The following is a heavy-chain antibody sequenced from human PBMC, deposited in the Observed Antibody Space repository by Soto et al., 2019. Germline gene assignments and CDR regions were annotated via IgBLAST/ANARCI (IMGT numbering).Heavy chain of an antibody. V-gene: IGHV4-61*01. CDR1: DGSVSSGNYY. J-gene: IGHJ4*02. CDR2: IHSSGST. D-gene: IGHD5-12*01. Sequence: QAQLQESGPGLVKTSETLSLTCTVSDGSVSSGNYYWTWIRQPPGKGLEWIGYIHSSGSTLYNPPLKSRVFISVDTSMNQFSLKLTSVTAADTALYFCARDSLALFDSWGQGTLVTVSS. CDR3: ARDSLALFDS.